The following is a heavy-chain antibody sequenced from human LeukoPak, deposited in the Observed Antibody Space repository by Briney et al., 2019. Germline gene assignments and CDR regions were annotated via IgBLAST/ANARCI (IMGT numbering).Heavy chain of an antibody. CDR2: IYPGDSDT. CDR3: ARFLTNSGSYPDYLDY. Sequence: GESLKISCKGSGYSFTSYWIGWVRQMPGKGLEWMGIIYPGDSDTRYSPSFQGQVTISADKSISTAYLQWSSLKASDTAMYYCARFLTNSGSYPDYLDYWGQGTLVTVSS. V-gene: IGHV5-51*01. CDR1: GYSFTSYW. J-gene: IGHJ4*02. D-gene: IGHD1-26*01.